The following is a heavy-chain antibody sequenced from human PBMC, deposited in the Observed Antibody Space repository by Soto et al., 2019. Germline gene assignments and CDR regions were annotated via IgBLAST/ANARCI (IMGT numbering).Heavy chain of an antibody. V-gene: IGHV4-31*03. CDR1: GGSISSGGYY. CDR3: ARTYSGYDPYYFDY. Sequence: SETLSLTCTVSGGSISSGGYYWSWIRQHPGKGLEWIGYIYYSGSTYYNPSLKSRVTISVDTSKNQFSLKLSSVTAADTAVYYCARTYSGYDPYYFDYWGQGTLVTVSS. D-gene: IGHD5-12*01. CDR2: IYYSGST. J-gene: IGHJ4*02.